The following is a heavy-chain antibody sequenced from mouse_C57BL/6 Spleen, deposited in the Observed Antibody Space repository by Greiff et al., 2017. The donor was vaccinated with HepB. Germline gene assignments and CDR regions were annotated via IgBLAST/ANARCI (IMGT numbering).Heavy chain of an antibody. CDR1: GYTFTDYE. V-gene: IGHV1-15*01. J-gene: IGHJ3*01. CDR3: TRKRPWFAY. CDR2: IDPETGGT. Sequence: VQLQQSGAELVRPGASVTLSCKASGYTFTDYEMHWVKQTPVHGLEWIGAIDPETGGTAYNQKFTGKAILTADKSSSTAYMELRSLTSEDSAVYYWTRKRPWFAYWGQGTLVTVAA.